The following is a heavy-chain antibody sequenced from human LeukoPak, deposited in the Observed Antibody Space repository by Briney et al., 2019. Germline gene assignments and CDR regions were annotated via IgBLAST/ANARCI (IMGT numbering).Heavy chain of an antibody. D-gene: IGHD2-15*01. CDR2: ISSSSSTI. J-gene: IGHJ3*02. V-gene: IGHV3-48*04. Sequence: PGGSLRLSCAASGFTFSSYNMNWVRQAPGKGLEWVSYISSSSSTIYNADSVKGRFTISRDNAKNSLYLQMNSLRAEDTAVYYCAKDQATPKGYCSGGSCYGFYAFDIWGQGTKVTVFS. CDR1: GFTFSSYN. CDR3: AKDQATPKGYCSGGSCYGFYAFDI.